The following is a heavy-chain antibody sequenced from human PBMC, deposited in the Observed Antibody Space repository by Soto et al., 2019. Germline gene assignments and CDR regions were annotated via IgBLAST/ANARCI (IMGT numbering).Heavy chain of an antibody. Sequence: PSETLSLTCTVSSGSMRNYFWTWIRQPPGKGLEWIGYIHYSGTTSFFPSYNPSLRSRVTISEDTSKNQFSLKLLSVTTADTAVYFCAAGEASSRNLAPYYLDFWGQGTLVTVPS. V-gene: IGHV4-59*01. CDR3: AAGEASSRNLAPYYLDF. CDR1: SGSMRNYF. D-gene: IGHD6-13*01. CDR2: IHYSGTT. J-gene: IGHJ4*02.